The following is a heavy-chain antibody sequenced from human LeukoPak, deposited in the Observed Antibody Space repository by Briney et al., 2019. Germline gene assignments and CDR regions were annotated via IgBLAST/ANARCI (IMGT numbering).Heavy chain of an antibody. D-gene: IGHD1-1*01. Sequence: GGSLRLSCAASGFTFSNYSMNWVRQAPGKGLEWVSSISSGSGYIYYADSVKGRFTISRGNAKNSLYLQMSSLRAEDTAVYYCAKSPKTGFLFDYWGKGTLVTVSS. CDR3: AKSPKTGFLFDY. CDR1: GFTFSNYS. J-gene: IGHJ4*02. V-gene: IGHV3-21*01. CDR2: ISSGSGYI.